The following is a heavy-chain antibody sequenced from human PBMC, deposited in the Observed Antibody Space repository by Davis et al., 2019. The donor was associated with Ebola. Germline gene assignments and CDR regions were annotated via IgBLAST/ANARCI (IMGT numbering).Heavy chain of an antibody. CDR3: ARDLSRGSSGWYPGY. CDR1: GGSISSYY. D-gene: IGHD6-19*01. CDR2: ISSSSSYT. J-gene: IGHJ4*02. V-gene: IGHV3-11*06. Sequence: LSLTCTVSGGSISSYYWSWIRQAPGKGLEWVSYISSSSSYTNYADSVKGRFTISRDNAKNSLYLQMNSLRAEDTAVYYCARDLSRGSSGWYPGYWGQGTLVTVSS.